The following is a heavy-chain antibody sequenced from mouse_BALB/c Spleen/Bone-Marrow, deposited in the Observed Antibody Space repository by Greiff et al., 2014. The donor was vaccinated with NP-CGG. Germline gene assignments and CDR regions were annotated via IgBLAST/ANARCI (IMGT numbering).Heavy chain of an antibody. CDR1: GFTFSSYA. CDR3: ARHFITTATGAMDY. Sequence: VQLKQSGGGLVKPGGSLKLSCAASGFTFSSYAMSWVRQTPEKRLEWVATISSGGSYTYYPDSVKGRFTISRDNAKNTLYLQMSSLRSEDTAMYYCARHFITTATGAMDYWGQGTSVTVSS. CDR2: ISSGGSYT. V-gene: IGHV5-9-3*01. D-gene: IGHD1-2*01. J-gene: IGHJ4*01.